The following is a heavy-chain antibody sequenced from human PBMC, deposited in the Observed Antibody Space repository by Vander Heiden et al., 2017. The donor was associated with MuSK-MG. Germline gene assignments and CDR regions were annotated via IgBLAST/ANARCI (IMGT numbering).Heavy chain of an antibody. Sequence: EVQLVESGGGLVQPGGSLRLSCAASGFTVTNTYMTWVRQAPGRGLEWVAVIHSGDRAFYADSVRGRFTISRHISKNTLYLQMDSLRTEDAAFYYCARVYGDDSVDYWGQGTLLTVSS. CDR2: IHSGDRA. D-gene: IGHD4-17*01. CDR3: ARVYGDDSVDY. CDR1: GFTVTNTY. V-gene: IGHV3-53*04. J-gene: IGHJ4*02.